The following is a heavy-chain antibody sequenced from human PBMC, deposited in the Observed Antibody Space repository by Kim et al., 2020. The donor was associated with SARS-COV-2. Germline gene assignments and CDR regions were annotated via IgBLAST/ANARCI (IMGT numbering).Heavy chain of an antibody. Sequence: GGSLRLSCAASGFTFSSYGMHWVRQAPGKGLEWVAVISYDGSNKYYADSVKGRFTISRDNSKNTLYLQMNSLRAEDTAVYYCAKLAYCGGDCLDAFDIWGQGTMVTVSS. J-gene: IGHJ3*02. V-gene: IGHV3-30*18. CDR1: GFTFSSYG. CDR2: ISYDGSNK. D-gene: IGHD2-21*02. CDR3: AKLAYCGGDCLDAFDI.